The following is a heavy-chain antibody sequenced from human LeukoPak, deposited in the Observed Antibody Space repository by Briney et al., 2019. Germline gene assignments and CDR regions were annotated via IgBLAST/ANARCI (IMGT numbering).Heavy chain of an antibody. CDR2: ISSSSGTK. Sequence: VGSLRLSCAASGFTFSTYSMKWVRQAPGQGLELVSFISSSSGTKYYADSVKGRFTISRDNSKNSLYLQMNGLRDEDTAVYYCARDQSDYYGSGSYSEGSYWGQGTLVTVSS. CDR3: ARDQSDYYGSGSYSEGSY. D-gene: IGHD3-10*01. CDR1: GFTFSTYS. J-gene: IGHJ4*02. V-gene: IGHV3-48*02.